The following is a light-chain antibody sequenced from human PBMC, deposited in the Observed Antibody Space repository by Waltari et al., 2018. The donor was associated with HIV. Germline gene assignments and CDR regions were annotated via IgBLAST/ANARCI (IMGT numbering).Light chain of an antibody. Sequence: SALTQPASVSGSPGQSVTISCTGTSSDFDLPTFLSWYQQHPGRAPQLIIFGVNFRPSGISSRFSASKSGDTASLTISGLQSGDEADYYCTTYTATDSLLIGSGTKLTVL. CDR2: GVN. V-gene: IGLV2-14*01. J-gene: IGLJ2*01. CDR3: TTYTATDSLL. CDR1: SSDFDLPTF.